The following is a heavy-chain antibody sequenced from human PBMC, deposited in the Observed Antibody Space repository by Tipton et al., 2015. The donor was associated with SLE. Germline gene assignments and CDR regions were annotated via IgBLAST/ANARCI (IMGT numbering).Heavy chain of an antibody. V-gene: IGHV1-18*01. Sequence: QLVQSGAEVKKPGASVKVSCKASGYTFTSYDISWVRQAPGQGLEWVAWISAYNGNTDYAQKLRGRVTVTTDTSTNTAYLELRSLTSDDTALYYCARDVPASGSHLLDSWGQGTLVTVSS. CDR1: GYTFTSYD. D-gene: IGHD6-13*01. CDR2: ISAYNGNT. J-gene: IGHJ4*02. CDR3: ARDVPASGSHLLDS.